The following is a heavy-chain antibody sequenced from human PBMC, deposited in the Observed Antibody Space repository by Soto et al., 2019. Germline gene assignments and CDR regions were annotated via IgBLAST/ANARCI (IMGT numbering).Heavy chain of an antibody. Sequence: EVQLVESGGGLVQPGRSLRLSCAASGFTFDDYAMHWVRQAPGKGLEWVSGISWNSGSIGYADSVKGRFTISRDNAKNSLYLQMNSLRAEDTALYYYAKDMSLRYFDWLFDYWGQGTLVTVSS. CDR1: GFTFDDYA. V-gene: IGHV3-9*01. D-gene: IGHD3-9*01. J-gene: IGHJ4*02. CDR3: AKDMSLRYFDWLFDY. CDR2: ISWNSGSI.